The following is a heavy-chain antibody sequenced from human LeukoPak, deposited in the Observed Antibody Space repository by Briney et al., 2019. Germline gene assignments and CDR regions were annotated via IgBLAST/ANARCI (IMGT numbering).Heavy chain of an antibody. V-gene: IGHV3-30*18. J-gene: IGHJ5*02. CDR2: ISYDGSNN. Sequence: QAGTSLRLSCTASGFTFSNYGMHWVRQAPGKGLEWVAVISYDGSNNYYADSVKGRFTISRDNFKNTLYLQMNSLRAEDTAVYYCAKDMYDILTGYDIGRDNWFDPWGQGTLVSVSS. D-gene: IGHD3-9*01. CDR1: GFTFSNYG. CDR3: AKDMYDILTGYDIGRDNWFDP.